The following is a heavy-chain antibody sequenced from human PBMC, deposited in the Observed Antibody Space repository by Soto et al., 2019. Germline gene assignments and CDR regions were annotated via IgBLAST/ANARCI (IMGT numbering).Heavy chain of an antibody. Sequence: SETLSLTCTVSGGSSSSSSYYWGWIRQPPGKGLEWIGSIYYSGSTYYNPSLKSRVTISVDTSKNQFSLKLSSVTAADTAVYYCASVRRGGYDSLRYYYGMDVWGQGTTVTSP. CDR2: IYYSGST. CDR3: ASVRRGGYDSLRYYYGMDV. D-gene: IGHD5-12*01. V-gene: IGHV4-39*01. CDR1: GGSSSSSSYY. J-gene: IGHJ6*02.